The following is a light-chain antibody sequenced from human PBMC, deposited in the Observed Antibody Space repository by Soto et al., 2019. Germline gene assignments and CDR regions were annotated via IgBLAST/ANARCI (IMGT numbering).Light chain of an antibody. V-gene: IGKV3-20*01. Sequence: EIVLTQSPGTLSLSPGERATLSCRASQSVSSNYLAWYQQKPGQAPRLLIYAASTRATGSPDRFSGSGSATDFTLTISRLEPEDFAVYYCQQYGRSPPLIFGGGTKVEIK. CDR1: QSVSSNY. CDR2: AAS. CDR3: QQYGRSPPLI. J-gene: IGKJ4*01.